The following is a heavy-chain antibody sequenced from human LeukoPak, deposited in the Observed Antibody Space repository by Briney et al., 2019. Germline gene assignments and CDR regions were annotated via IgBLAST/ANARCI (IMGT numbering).Heavy chain of an antibody. Sequence: GGSLILSCAASGFTFNIFEMNWVRQAPGKGPEWISYISSSGRSIYYADSVKGRFTISRDNAKNSVYLQMNSLRVEDTAIYYCAKEDIAGNGFPFDSWGQGTMVTVSS. J-gene: IGHJ4*02. V-gene: IGHV3-48*03. CDR3: AKEDIAGNGFPFDS. CDR2: ISSSGRSI. D-gene: IGHD5-12*01. CDR1: GFTFNIFE.